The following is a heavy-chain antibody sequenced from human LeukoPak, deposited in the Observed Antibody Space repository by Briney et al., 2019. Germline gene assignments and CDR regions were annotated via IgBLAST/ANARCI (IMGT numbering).Heavy chain of an antibody. V-gene: IGHV3-23*01. Sequence: GGSLRLSCAASGFTFSSYAMSWVRQAPGKGLEWVSAISGSGGSTYYADSVKGRFTISRDNSKNTPYLQMNSLRAEDTAVYYCAKGGVVVVPAAPYYYYGMDVWGQGTTVTVSS. CDR1: GFTFSSYA. J-gene: IGHJ6*02. CDR3: AKGGVVVVPAAPYYYYGMDV. D-gene: IGHD2-2*01. CDR2: ISGSGGST.